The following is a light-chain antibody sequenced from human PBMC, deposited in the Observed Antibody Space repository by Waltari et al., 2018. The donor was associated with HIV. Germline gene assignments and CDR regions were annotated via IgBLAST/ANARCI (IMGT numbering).Light chain of an antibody. V-gene: IGLV2-8*01. CDR1: SSHLGGYNY. Sequence: QSTLTHPPSASGSPGQSATISCTGPSSHLGGYNYVSWYQQHPGKAPKLIMTEVTKRPSGVPDRFSGSKSGNTASLTVSGLQADDEALYYCSSFAPTNKFYVLFGGGTTLTVL. CDR3: SSFAPTNKFYVL. CDR2: EVT. J-gene: IGLJ2*01.